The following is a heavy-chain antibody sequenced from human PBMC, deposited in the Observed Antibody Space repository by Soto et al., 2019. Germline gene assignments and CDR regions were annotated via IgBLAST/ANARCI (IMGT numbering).Heavy chain of an antibody. Sequence: SDTLSLTCTFFCSSISSYYGSWMRQPSGKGLEWIGYIYYSGSTNYNPSLKSRVTISVDTSKNQFSLKLSSVTAADTAVYYCARGVEYSSSSIPKDDFDIWGQGTMVT. CDR2: IYYSGST. CDR3: ARGVEYSSSSIPKDDFDI. D-gene: IGHD6-6*01. J-gene: IGHJ3*02. CDR1: CSSISSYY. V-gene: IGHV4-59*08.